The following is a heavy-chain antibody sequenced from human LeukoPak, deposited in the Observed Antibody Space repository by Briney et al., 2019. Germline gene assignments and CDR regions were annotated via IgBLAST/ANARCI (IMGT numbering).Heavy chain of an antibody. V-gene: IGHV4-59*01. Sequence: SETLSLTCTVSGGSISDYYWSWIRQPPGKGLEWIGYIYYSGSTNYNPSLKSRVTMSVDTSKNQFSLKLNSVTAADTAVYYCARATYYHDSSGYSYYHYYYMDVWGKGTTVTISS. J-gene: IGHJ6*03. CDR2: IYYSGST. CDR1: GGSISDYY. D-gene: IGHD3-22*01. CDR3: ARATYYHDSSGYSYYHYYYMDV.